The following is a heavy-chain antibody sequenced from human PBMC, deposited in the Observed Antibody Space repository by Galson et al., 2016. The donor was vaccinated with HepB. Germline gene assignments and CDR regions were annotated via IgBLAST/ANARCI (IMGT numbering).Heavy chain of an antibody. CDR3: AKDMWTGPRLLGYGMDV. CDR1: GFTFDDYA. V-gene: IGHV3-9*01. Sequence: SLRLSCAGIGFTFDDYAMHWVRQAPGKGLEWVSGINWNSGVIGYADSVKGRFTISRDNAKNSLYLQMNSLRPEDTAFYYCAKDMWTGPRLLGYGMDVWGQGTTVTVSS. J-gene: IGHJ6*02. D-gene: IGHD2/OR15-2a*01. CDR2: INWNSGVI.